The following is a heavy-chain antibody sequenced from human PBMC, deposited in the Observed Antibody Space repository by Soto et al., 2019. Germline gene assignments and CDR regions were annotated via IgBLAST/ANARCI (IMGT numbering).Heavy chain of an antibody. CDR2: MYHSGST. Sequence: SETLSLTCAVSGGSISSGGYSWSLIRQAPGKGLEWIGYMYHSGSTYYNPSLKSRVTISIDRSKNQFSLKLSSVTAADTAVYYCATPGTYYDYVWGSYRPYYFDYWGQGTLVTVSS. CDR1: GGSISSGGYS. CDR3: ATPGTYYDYVWGSYRPYYFDY. D-gene: IGHD3-16*02. J-gene: IGHJ4*02. V-gene: IGHV4-30-2*01.